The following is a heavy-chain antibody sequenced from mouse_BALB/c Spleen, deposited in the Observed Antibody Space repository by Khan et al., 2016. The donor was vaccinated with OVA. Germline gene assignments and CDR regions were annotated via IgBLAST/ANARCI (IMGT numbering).Heavy chain of an antibody. Sequence: EVQGVESGGDLVKPGGSLKLSCAASGFTFSSYSMSWVRQTPDKRLEWVASISSGGDYTSYPDSVKGRFTISRDNAKNTLYLQMSDLQSEDTAMYYCADHLTGSFAYWGQGTLVTVSA. J-gene: IGHJ3*01. V-gene: IGHV5-6*01. CDR3: ADHLTGSFAY. D-gene: IGHD4-1*01. CDR2: ISSGGDYT. CDR1: GFTFSSYS.